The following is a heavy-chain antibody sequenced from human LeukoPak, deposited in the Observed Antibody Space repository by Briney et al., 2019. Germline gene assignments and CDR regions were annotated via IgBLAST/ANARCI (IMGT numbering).Heavy chain of an antibody. V-gene: IGHV3-30-3*01. Sequence: GRSLRLSCAASGFTFSSYSMHWVRQAPGKGLEWVAVISYDGSNKYYADSVKGRFTISRDNSKNTLYLQMNSLRAEDTAVYYCARDQAAVALPIFDYWGQGILVTVPS. J-gene: IGHJ4*02. D-gene: IGHD6-19*01. CDR1: GFTFSSYS. CDR3: ARDQAAVALPIFDY. CDR2: ISYDGSNK.